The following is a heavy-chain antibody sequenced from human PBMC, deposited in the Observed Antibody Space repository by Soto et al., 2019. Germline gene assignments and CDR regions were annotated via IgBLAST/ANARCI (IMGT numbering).Heavy chain of an antibody. D-gene: IGHD6-13*01. J-gene: IGHJ6*03. CDR3: ARKNSRYYYYYMDV. Sequence: SETLSLTCTVSGGSISSYYWSWIRQPPGKGLEWFGYIYYSGSTKHNPSLKSRVTISVDTSKNQFSLNLSSVTAADTAVYYYARKNSRYYYYYMDVWGKGTTVTVSS. CDR2: IYYSGST. V-gene: IGHV4-59*08. CDR1: GGSISSYY.